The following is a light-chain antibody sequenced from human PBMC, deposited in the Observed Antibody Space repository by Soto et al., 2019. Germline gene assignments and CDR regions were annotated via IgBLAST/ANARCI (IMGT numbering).Light chain of an antibody. CDR2: ANT. Sequence: QSALSQPPSVSGAPGQRVTISCTGSTSNIGGRYDVHWYRHLPGTAPQLLIYANTIRPPGVPARFSGSFSGASASLVITGLQAEDEAVYYCQSYDSSLSGVVFGGGTKLTVL. CDR3: QSYDSSLSGVV. CDR1: TSNIGGRYD. V-gene: IGLV1-40*01. J-gene: IGLJ2*01.